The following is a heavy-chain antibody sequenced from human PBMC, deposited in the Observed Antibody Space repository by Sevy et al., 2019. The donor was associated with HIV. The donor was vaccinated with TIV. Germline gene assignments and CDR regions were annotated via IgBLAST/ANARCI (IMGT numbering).Heavy chain of an antibody. D-gene: IGHD2-8*01. Sequence: GGSLRLSCTASGFTFSSYDMNWVRQAPGKGQEWVSKISSSGSSIYYADSVKGRFTISRDNAKNSLNLKMNSLRAEDTAVYYCTRNGGAFDNGFDPWGQGTLVTVSS. CDR3: TRNGGAFDNGFDP. CDR2: ISSSGSSI. V-gene: IGHV3-48*03. CDR1: GFTFSSYD. J-gene: IGHJ5*02.